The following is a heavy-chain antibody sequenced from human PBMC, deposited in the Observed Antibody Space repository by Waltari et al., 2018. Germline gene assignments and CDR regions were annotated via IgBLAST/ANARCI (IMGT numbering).Heavy chain of an antibody. J-gene: IGHJ4*02. Sequence: QVQLVQSGAEVKKPGASVKVSCKASGYTFTNYAMHWVRQAPGQRLEWMGGINAGNGNTKYSQKFQGRVTSTRDTSASTAYMELSSLRSEDTAVYYCARDSIVPLDYYFDYWGQGTLVTVSS. CDR2: INAGNGNT. CDR1: GYTFTNYA. V-gene: IGHV1-3*01. CDR3: ARDSIVPLDYYFDY. D-gene: IGHD2-8*01.